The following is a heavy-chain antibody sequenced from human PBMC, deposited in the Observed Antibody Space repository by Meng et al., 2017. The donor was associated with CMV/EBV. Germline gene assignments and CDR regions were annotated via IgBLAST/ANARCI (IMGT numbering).Heavy chain of an antibody. CDR1: GFTFDDYA. V-gene: IGHV3-43D*03. CDR3: ATQQLVHRDY. D-gene: IGHD6-13*01. Sequence: GESLKISCAASGFTFDDYAMHWVRQAPGKGLEWVSIISWDGGRTYYADSVKGRFTISRDNSKNSLYLQMNSLRAEDTALYYCATQQLVHRDYWGQGTLVTVSS. CDR2: ISWDGGRT. J-gene: IGHJ4*02.